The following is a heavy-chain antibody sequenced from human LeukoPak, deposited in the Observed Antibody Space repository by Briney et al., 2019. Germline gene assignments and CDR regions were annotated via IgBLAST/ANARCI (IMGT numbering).Heavy chain of an antibody. CDR3: AKQARRAYYYGSGTYARSHYFDY. J-gene: IGHJ4*02. D-gene: IGHD3-10*01. V-gene: IGHV3-15*01. CDR1: GFNFKDAW. Sequence: GGSLRLSCATSGFNFKDAWLSWVRQAPGKGLEWVGRIKSKGSGETTDYGAPVKGRCIISRDDSKDMVSLQMNSLKTEDTAVYYCAKQARRAYYYGSGTYARSHYFDYWGQGTLVTASS. CDR2: IKSKGSGETT.